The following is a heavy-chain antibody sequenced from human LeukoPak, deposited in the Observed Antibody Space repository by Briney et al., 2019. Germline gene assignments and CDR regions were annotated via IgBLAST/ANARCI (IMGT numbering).Heavy chain of an antibody. CDR1: GGSISSDH. D-gene: IGHD4-17*01. V-gene: IGHV4-59*01. CDR2: IYYTGST. J-gene: IGHJ1*01. CDR3: ARGTVTTEYFQP. Sequence: SETLSLTCTVSGGSISSDHWSWIRQPPGKELEWIGYIYYTGSTNYNPSLKSRVTISVDTSKNQFSLKLSSVTAADTAVYYCARGTVTTEYFQPWGQGTLVTVSS.